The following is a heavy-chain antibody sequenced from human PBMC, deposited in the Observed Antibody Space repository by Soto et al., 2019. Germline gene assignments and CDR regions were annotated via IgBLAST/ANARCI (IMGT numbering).Heavy chain of an antibody. J-gene: IGHJ5*02. D-gene: IGHD3-16*01. Sequence: GESLKISCKGSGYSFTSYWIGWVRQMPGKGLEWMGIIYPGDSDTRYSPSFQGQVTISADKSISTAYLQMSGLRAEGTALYYCARDMYTNYVNYFDLWGRGTLVTVSS. V-gene: IGHV5-51*01. CDR1: GYSFTSYW. CDR2: IYPGDSDT. CDR3: ARDMYTNYVNYFDL.